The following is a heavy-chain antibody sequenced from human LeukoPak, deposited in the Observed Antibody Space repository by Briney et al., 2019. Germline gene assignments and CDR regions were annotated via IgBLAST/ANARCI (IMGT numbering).Heavy chain of an antibody. CDR2: INHSGST. CDR1: GGSFSGYY. V-gene: IGHV4-34*01. J-gene: IGHJ6*03. CDR3: ARGYSSNWRYDYYYYMDV. Sequence: PSETLSLTCAVYGGSFSGYYRSWIRQPPGKGLEWIGEINHSGSTNYNPSLKSRVTISVDTSKNQFSLKLSSVTAADTAVYYCARGYSSNWRYDYYYYMDVWGKGTTVTVSS. D-gene: IGHD6-13*01.